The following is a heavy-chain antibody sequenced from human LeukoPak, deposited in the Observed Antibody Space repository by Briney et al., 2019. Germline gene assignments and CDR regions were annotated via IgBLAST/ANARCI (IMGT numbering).Heavy chain of an antibody. CDR3: ASWRYYYDEVGDY. J-gene: IGHJ4*02. CDR1: GGSISSSSYY. Sequence: SETLSLTCTVSGGSISSSSYYWGWIRQPPGKGLEWIGSIYYSGSTYYNPSLKSRVTISVDTSKNQFSLKLSSVTAADTAVYYCASWRYYYDEVGDYWGQGTLVTVSS. V-gene: IGHV4-39*07. D-gene: IGHD3-22*01. CDR2: IYYSGST.